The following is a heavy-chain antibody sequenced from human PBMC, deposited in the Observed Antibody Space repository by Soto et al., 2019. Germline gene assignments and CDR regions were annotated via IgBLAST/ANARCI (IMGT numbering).Heavy chain of an antibody. D-gene: IGHD3-10*01. J-gene: IGHJ4*02. Sequence: QVQLVQSGAEVKKPGASVKVSCKASGYTFTSYGISWVRQAPGQGIEWMGWISTYNGNTKYAQKRQGRVTMTTDTSPSTAYMELRSLRSDDTAVFYCARQMVRGVVSDYWGQGTLVTVSS. CDR3: ARQMVRGVVSDY. CDR2: ISTYNGNT. CDR1: GYTFTSYG. V-gene: IGHV1-18*01.